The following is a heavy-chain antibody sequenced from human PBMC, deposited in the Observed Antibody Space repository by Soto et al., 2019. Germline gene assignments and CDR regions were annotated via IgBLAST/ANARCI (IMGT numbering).Heavy chain of an antibody. V-gene: IGHV1-18*01. CDR3: ARDTRITIFGVVDPYGMDV. D-gene: IGHD3-3*01. CDR1: GYTFTSYG. CDR2: ISAYSGNT. Sequence: EASVKVSCKASGYTFTSYGISWVRQAPGQGLEWMGWISAYSGNTNYAQKLQGRVTMTTDTSTSTAYMELRSLRSDDTAVYYCARDTRITIFGVVDPYGMDVWGQGTTVTVSS. J-gene: IGHJ6*02.